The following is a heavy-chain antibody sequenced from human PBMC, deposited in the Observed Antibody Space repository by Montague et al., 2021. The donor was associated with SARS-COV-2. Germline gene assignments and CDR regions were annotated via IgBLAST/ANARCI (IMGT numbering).Heavy chain of an antibody. CDR3: ARGGTVTTFFAPKRTRRYNWFDP. D-gene: IGHD4-17*01. V-gene: IGHV4-34*01. CDR1: GGSFSNYY. CDR2: INHSGST. J-gene: IGHJ5*02. Sequence: SETLSLTCAVYGGSFSNYYWSWIRQPPGKGLEWIGEINHSGSTXXXPSXXXRVTISVDTSKSQFSLKLSSVTAVDTAVYYCARGGTVTTFFAPKRTRRYNWFDPWGQGTLVTVSS.